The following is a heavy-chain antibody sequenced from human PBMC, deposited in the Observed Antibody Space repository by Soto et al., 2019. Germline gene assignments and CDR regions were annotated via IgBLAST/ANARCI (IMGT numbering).Heavy chain of an antibody. J-gene: IGHJ6*02. Sequence: GASLKISCEGSGYSFTSYWISWVRQIPGKGLEWMGRIDPSDSYTNYSPSFQGHVTISADKSISTAYLQWSSLKASDTAMYYCAREGNLEYSSSSSGYYYYYYGMDIWGQGTTFTVSS. CDR2: IDPSDSYT. CDR1: GYSFTSYW. CDR3: AREGNLEYSSSSSGYYYYYYGMDI. D-gene: IGHD6-6*01. V-gene: IGHV5-10-1*01.